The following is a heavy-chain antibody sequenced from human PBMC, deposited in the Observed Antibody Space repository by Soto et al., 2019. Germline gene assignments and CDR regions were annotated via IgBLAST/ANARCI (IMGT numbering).Heavy chain of an antibody. Sequence: QLQLQESGPGLVKPSETLSLTCTVSGGSISSSSYYWGWIRQPPGKGLEWIGSIYYSGSTYYNPSLKSRVTTSVYTSKNQFSLKLSSVTAADTAVYYYARTSSGYYLDYWGQGTLVTVSS. CDR3: ARTSSGYYLDY. J-gene: IGHJ4*02. D-gene: IGHD3-22*01. CDR2: IYYSGST. V-gene: IGHV4-39*01. CDR1: GGSISSSSYY.